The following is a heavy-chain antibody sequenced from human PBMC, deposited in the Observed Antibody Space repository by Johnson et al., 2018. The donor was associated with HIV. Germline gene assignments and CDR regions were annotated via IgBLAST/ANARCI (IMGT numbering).Heavy chain of an antibody. Sequence: VQLVASRGGLVQPGRSLRLSCTASGFTFDDYAMHWVRQAPGKGLEWGSGIRGSGGSTYYADSVKRRFTISRDNSKNTLYLQMNSLRAEDTAVYYCAKARGYSYGGDAFDIWGQGTMVTVSS. V-gene: IGHV3-23*04. J-gene: IGHJ3*02. D-gene: IGHD5-18*01. CDR2: IRGSGGST. CDR3: AKARGYSYGGDAFDI. CDR1: GFTFDDYA.